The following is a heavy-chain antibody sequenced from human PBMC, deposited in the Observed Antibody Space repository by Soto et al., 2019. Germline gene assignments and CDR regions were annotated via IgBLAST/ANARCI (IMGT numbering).Heavy chain of an antibody. J-gene: IGHJ1*01. D-gene: IGHD3-10*01. CDR2: IYYSGST. Sequence: QLQLQESGPGLVKPSETLSLTCTVSGGSISGSNYNWGWIRQPPGKGLEWIASIYYSGSTYYNPSLKSRLPIPVDTSPHHFSLKLSSVTAADTAVYYCARHLYGSGIVGQHWGQGTLVTVSS. CDR3: ARHLYGSGIVGQH. CDR1: GGSISGSNYN. V-gene: IGHV4-39*01.